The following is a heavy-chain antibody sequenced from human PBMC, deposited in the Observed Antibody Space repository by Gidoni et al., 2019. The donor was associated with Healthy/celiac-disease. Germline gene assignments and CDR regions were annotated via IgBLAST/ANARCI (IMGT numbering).Heavy chain of an antibody. CDR2: ISWNSGSI. D-gene: IGHD6-13*01. Sequence: EVQLVASGGALVQPGRSLRLSCAASGFPFDDYAMHWVRQAPGKGLEWVSGISWNSGSIGYADSVKGRFTISRDNAKNSLYLQMNSLRAEDTALYYCAKGPYSSSWYFNWFDPWGQGTLVTVSS. J-gene: IGHJ5*02. V-gene: IGHV3-9*01. CDR1: GFPFDDYA. CDR3: AKGPYSSSWYFNWFDP.